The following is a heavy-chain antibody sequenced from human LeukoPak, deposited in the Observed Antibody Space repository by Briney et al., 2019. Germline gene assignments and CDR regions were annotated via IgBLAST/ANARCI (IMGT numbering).Heavy chain of an antibody. CDR3: ARDLFLWGASDI. Sequence: GGSLRLSCAASKVTFSSYEMNWVRQAPGKGLEWVSYISSSGSTIYYADSVKGRFTISRDNVKKSLYLQMNSLRAEDTAVYYCARDLFLWGASDIWGQGTMVTVSS. CDR2: ISSSGSTI. CDR1: KVTFSSYE. V-gene: IGHV3-48*03. D-gene: IGHD2/OR15-2a*01. J-gene: IGHJ3*02.